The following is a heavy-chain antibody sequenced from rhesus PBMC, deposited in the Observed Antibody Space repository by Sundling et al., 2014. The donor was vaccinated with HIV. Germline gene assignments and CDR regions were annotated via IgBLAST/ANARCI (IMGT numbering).Heavy chain of an antibody. V-gene: IGHV4-165*02. J-gene: IGHJ5-1*01. CDR1: GVSISAYY. Sequence: QVQLQESGPGLVKPSETLSLTCAVSGVSISAYYWTWIRQPPGKGLEWIGYIGGSSGSTYYTPSLKSRVTISRDTSKNQFSLKLSSVTAADTAVYYCARSNPLYLDFDVWGPGVLVTVSS. CDR2: IGGSSGST. D-gene: IGHD3-3*01. CDR3: ARSNPLYLDFDV.